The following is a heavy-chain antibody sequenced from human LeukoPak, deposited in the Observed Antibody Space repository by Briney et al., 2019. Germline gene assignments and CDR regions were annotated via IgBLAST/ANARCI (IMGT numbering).Heavy chain of an antibody. Sequence: NPSETLSLTCTVSGGSISSGDYYWSWIRQPPGKGLEWIGYIYYSGSTYYNPSLKSRVTISVDTSKNQFSLKLSSVTAADTAVYYCARDVYSGNHGGWYFDLWGRGTLVTVSS. J-gene: IGHJ2*01. V-gene: IGHV4-30-4*08. D-gene: IGHD1-26*01. CDR1: GGSISSGDYY. CDR3: ARDVYSGNHGGWYFDL. CDR2: IYYSGST.